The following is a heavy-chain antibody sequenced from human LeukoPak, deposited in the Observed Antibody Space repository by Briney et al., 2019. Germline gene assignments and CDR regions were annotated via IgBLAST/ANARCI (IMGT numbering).Heavy chain of an antibody. V-gene: IGHV4-39*01. Sequence: PSEALSLTCTVFGGSISSSSYYWGWIHQPAGKGLEWVGSIYYSGSTYYNPSLKSRVTISVDTSKNQFSLKLSCVTAADTAVYYCARQEARYYFDSWGQGTLVTVSS. CDR2: IYYSGST. CDR3: ARQEARYYFDS. J-gene: IGHJ4*02. CDR1: GGSISSSSYY.